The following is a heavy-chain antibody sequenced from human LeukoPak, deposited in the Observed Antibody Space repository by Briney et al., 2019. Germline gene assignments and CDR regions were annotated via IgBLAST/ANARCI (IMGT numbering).Heavy chain of an antibody. CDR1: GYTFTGYF. V-gene: IGHV1-2*02. Sequence: ASVKVSCKASGYTFTGYFMHWVRQAPGQGLEWMGWINPNSGGTNYARKFQGRVTMTRDASISTAYMELSRLISDDTAVYYCARDLYFGSGSYYTTTDLDYWGQGTLVTVSS. CDR3: ARDLYFGSGSYYTTTDLDY. D-gene: IGHD3-10*01. CDR2: INPNSGGT. J-gene: IGHJ4*02.